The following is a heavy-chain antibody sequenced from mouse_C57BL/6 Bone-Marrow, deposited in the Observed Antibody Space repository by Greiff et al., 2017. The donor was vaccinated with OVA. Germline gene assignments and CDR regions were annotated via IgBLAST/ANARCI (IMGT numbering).Heavy chain of an antibody. CDR1: GFSLTSYG. Sequence: QVQLQQSGPGLVQPSQSLSITCTVSGFSLTSYGVHWVRQSPGKGLEWLGVIWSGGSTDYNAAFISRLSISKDNSKSQVFFKMNSLQADDTAIYYCARGSKRGYFDVWGTGTTVTVSS. J-gene: IGHJ1*03. V-gene: IGHV2-2*01. D-gene: IGHD2-5*01. CDR3: ARGSKRGYFDV. CDR2: IWSGGST.